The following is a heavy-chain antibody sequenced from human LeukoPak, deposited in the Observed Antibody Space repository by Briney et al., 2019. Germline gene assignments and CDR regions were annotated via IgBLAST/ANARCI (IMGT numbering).Heavy chain of an antibody. D-gene: IGHD2-2*02. J-gene: IGHJ4*02. V-gene: IGHV1-2*02. CDR1: GYTFTGYY. CDR3: ARAGRTFIVVVPAAIRY. Sequence: ASVKVSCKASGYTFTGYYMHWVRQAPGQGLEWMGWINPNSGGTNYAQKFQGRVTMTRDTSISTAYMELSRPRSDDTAVYYCARAGRTFIVVVPAAIRYWGQGTLVTVSS. CDR2: INPNSGGT.